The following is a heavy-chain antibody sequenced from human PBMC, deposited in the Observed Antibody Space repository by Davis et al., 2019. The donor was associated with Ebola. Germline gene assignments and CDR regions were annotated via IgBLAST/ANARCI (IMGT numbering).Heavy chain of an antibody. CDR2: INPNSGGT. J-gene: IGHJ4*02. V-gene: IGHV1-2*02. CDR3: ARDALDYGDYGGDY. CDR1: GYTFTGYY. Sequence: ASVKVSCKASGYTFTGYYMHWVRQAPGQGLEWMGWINPNSGGTNYAQKFQGRVTMTRDTSISTAYMELSRLRSDDTAVYYCARDALDYGDYGGDYWGQGTLVTVSS. D-gene: IGHD4-17*01.